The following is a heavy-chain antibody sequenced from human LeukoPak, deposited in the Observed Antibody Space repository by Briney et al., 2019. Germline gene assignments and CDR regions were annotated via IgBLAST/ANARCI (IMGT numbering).Heavy chain of an antibody. J-gene: IGHJ3*02. Sequence: RATVKVSCKASGYTFTSYGIGWVRQAPGQGLEWMGGISTYNGKRNYAQKFQDRVTMTTDTSTSTAYMELRSLRSDDTAIYHCAKNYYYDNTGYWGAFDIWGQGTMVTVSS. V-gene: IGHV1-18*01. D-gene: IGHD3-22*01. CDR1: GYTFTSYG. CDR3: AKNYYYDNTGYWGAFDI. CDR2: ISTYNGKR.